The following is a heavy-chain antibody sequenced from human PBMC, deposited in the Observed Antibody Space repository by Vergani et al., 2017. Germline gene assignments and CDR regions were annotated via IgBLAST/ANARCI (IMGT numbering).Heavy chain of an antibody. D-gene: IGHD3-3*01. CDR1: GGSFSGYY. CDR3: ARTHQTNYDFWSGYYTFGWFDP. J-gene: IGHJ5*02. V-gene: IGHV4-34*01. Sequence: QVQLQQWGAGLLKPSETLSLTCAVYGGSFSGYYWSWIRQPPGKGLEWIGEINHSGSTNYNPSLKRRVTISVDTSKNQFSLKLSSVTAADTAVYYCARTHQTNYDFWSGYYTFGWFDPWGQGTLVTVSS. CDR2: INHSGST.